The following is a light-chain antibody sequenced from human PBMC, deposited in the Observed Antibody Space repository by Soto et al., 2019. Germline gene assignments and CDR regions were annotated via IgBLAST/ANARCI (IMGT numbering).Light chain of an antibody. V-gene: IGLV2-14*03. CDR3: SSYTSSGTVV. CDR2: EVT. J-gene: IGLJ2*01. CDR1: SSDVGGYNY. Sequence: QLVLTQPASVSGSPGQSITISCTGTSSDVGGYNYVCWYQQHPGKAPKLIIYEVTNRPSGVSNRFSASKSGNTASLSISGLQAEDEADYYCSSYTSSGTVVFGGGTKLTVL.